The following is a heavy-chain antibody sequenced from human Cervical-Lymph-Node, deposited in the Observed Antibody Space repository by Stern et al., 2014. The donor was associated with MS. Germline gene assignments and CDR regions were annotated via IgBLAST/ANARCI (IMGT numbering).Heavy chain of an antibody. CDR3: ARAPNRAVAGAVGAFDP. CDR2: IIPIFGAA. J-gene: IGHJ5*02. CDR1: GGTFSSYA. Sequence: QVQLVQSGAEVKKPGSSVKVSCKASGGTFSSYAISCVRQAPGQGLECMGGIIPIFGAANYAQKFQGRVTITADESTSTAYMELSSLRSEDTAVYYCARAPNRAVAGAVGAFDPWGQGTLVTVSS. V-gene: IGHV1-69*01. D-gene: IGHD6-19*01.